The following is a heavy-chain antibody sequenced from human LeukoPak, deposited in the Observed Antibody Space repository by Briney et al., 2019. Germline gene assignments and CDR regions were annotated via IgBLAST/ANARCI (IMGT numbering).Heavy chain of an antibody. CDR2: ISGSGGST. V-gene: IGHV3-23*01. D-gene: IGHD1-26*01. CDR3: AKRGLAGSYYFDY. Sequence: GGSLRLSCAASGFTFSSYAMNWVRQAPGKGLEWVSTISGSGGSTYYEDSVKGRFTISRDNSKNTLYLQMNSLRAEDTAVYYCAKRGLAGSYYFDYWGQGTLVTVSS. J-gene: IGHJ4*02. CDR1: GFTFSSYA.